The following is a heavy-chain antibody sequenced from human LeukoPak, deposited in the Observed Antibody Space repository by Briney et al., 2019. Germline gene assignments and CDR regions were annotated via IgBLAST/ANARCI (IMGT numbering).Heavy chain of an antibody. CDR2: ISSSGSTI. D-gene: IGHD3-10*01. CDR3: AREGIAKYYGSGTGAFDI. Sequence: PGGSLRLSCAASGFTFSSYAMNWVRQAPGKGLEWVSYISSSGSTIYYADSVKGRFTISRDNAKNSLYLQMNSLRAEDTAVYYCAREGIAKYYGSGTGAFDIWGQGTMVTVSS. J-gene: IGHJ3*02. CDR1: GFTFSSYA. V-gene: IGHV3-48*03.